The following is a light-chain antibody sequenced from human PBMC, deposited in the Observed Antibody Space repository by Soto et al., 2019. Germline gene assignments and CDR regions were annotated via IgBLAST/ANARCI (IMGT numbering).Light chain of an antibody. Sequence: QSALTQPRSVSGSPGQSVTISCTGISSDVGGYKYVSWYQHHPGKAPKLMIYDVTERPSGVPDRFSGSESGNTASLTISGLQAEDEGDYYCSSYTGSYVVFGGGTKVTVL. CDR2: DVT. CDR3: SSYTGSYVV. V-gene: IGLV2-11*01. J-gene: IGLJ2*01. CDR1: SSDVGGYKY.